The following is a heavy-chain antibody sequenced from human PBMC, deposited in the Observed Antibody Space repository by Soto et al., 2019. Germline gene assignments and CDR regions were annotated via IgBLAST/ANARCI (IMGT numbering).Heavy chain of an antibody. D-gene: IGHD2-15*01. V-gene: IGHV3-23*01. Sequence: GGSLRLSCAASGFTFSSYAMSWVRQAPGKGLEWVSAISGSGGNTYYADSVEGRFTISRDNSKNTLYLQMNSLRAEDTAVYDCTKRLGGSGHVVGVVAADAFDIWGQGTMVTVSS. CDR3: TKRLGGSGHVVGVVAADAFDI. J-gene: IGHJ3*02. CDR2: ISGSGGNT. CDR1: GFTFSSYA.